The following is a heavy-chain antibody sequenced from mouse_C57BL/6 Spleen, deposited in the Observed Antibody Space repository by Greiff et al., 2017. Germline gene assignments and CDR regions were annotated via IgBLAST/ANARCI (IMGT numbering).Heavy chain of an antibody. CDR2: IHPNSGST. J-gene: IGHJ2*01. CDR1: GYTFTSYW. CDR3: ARIGLRAVYFDY. Sequence: VKLQQPGAELVKPGASVKLSCKASGYTFTSYWMHWVKQRPGQGLEWIGMIHPNSGSTNYNEKFKSKATLTVDKSSSTAYMQLSSLTSEDSAVYYCARIGLRAVYFDYWGQGTTLTVSS. V-gene: IGHV1-64*01. D-gene: IGHD3-2*02.